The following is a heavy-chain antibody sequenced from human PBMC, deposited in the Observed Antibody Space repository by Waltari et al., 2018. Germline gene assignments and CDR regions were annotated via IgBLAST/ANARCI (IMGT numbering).Heavy chain of an antibody. Sequence: QVQLQESGPGLVKPSEPLSLTCTVSGGSISSSYWSCIRQPAGKGLEWIGRIYTSGSTNYNPSLKSRVTISVDTSKNQFSLKLSSVTAADTAAYYCARDGWSTMIVASNWFDPWGQGTLVTVSS. D-gene: IGHD3-22*01. CDR3: ARDGWSTMIVASNWFDP. J-gene: IGHJ5*02. CDR2: IYTSGST. CDR1: GGSISSSY. V-gene: IGHV4-4*07.